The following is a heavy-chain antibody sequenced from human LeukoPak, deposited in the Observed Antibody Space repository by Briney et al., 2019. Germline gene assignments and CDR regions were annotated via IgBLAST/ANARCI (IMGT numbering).Heavy chain of an antibody. CDR2: IWYDGSNT. V-gene: IGHV3-33*06. D-gene: IGHD3-10*01. CDR3: AKDGEN. J-gene: IGHJ4*02. CDR1: GFTFSNYG. Sequence: GGSLRLSCAASGFTFSNYGMHWVRQAPGKGLEWVAGIWYDGSNTYYADSVKGRFTISRDNSKNTLYLQMNSLRAEDTAVYYCAKDGENWGQGTLVTVSS.